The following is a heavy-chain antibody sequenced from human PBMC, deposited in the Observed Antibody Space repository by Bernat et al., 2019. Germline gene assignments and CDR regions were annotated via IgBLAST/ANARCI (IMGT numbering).Heavy chain of an antibody. Sequence: EVQLVESGGGLVQPGGSLRLSCAASGFTFSSYSMNWVRQAPGKGLEWVSYISSSSSTIYYADSVKGRFTISRDNPKNSLYLQMNSLRAEDTAVYYCAREWELLAFDYWGQGTLVTVSS. CDR2: ISSSSSTI. J-gene: IGHJ4*02. CDR3: AREWELLAFDY. D-gene: IGHD1-26*01. V-gene: IGHV3-48*01. CDR1: GFTFSSYS.